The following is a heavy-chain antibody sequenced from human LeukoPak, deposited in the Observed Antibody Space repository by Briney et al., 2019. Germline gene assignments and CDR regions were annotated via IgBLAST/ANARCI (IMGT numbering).Heavy chain of an antibody. D-gene: IGHD6-13*01. CDR1: GFSVSSNY. V-gene: IGHV3-53*01. Sequence: GGSLRLSCAASGFSVSSNYMSWVRQAPGKGLEWVSVIYSGGSTYYADSVKGRFTISRDNSKNTLCLQMKSLRAEDTAVYYCARDARWYSSSWSTGDYYYYYYGMDVWGQGTTVTVSS. CDR2: IYSGGST. J-gene: IGHJ6*02. CDR3: ARDARWYSSSWSTGDYYYYYYGMDV.